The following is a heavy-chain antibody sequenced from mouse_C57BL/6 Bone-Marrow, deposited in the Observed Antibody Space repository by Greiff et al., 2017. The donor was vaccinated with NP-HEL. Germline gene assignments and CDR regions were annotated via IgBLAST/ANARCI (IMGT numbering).Heavy chain of an antibody. D-gene: IGHD1-1*01. CDR3: ASAGNTVVAGEGYAIDD. V-gene: IGHV1-55*01. J-gene: IGHJ4*01. Sequence: VQLQQPGAELVKPGASVKMSCKASGYTFTSYWITWVKQRPGQGLEWIGDIYPGSGSTNYNEKFKSQATLTVDTSSSPAYLQLSSLTSEDSAVYYCASAGNTVVAGEGYAIDDWGKGTTVTVSS. CDR1: GYTFTSYW. CDR2: IYPGSGST.